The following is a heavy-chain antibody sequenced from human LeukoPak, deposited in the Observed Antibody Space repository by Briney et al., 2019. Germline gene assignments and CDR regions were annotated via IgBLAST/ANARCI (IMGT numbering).Heavy chain of an antibody. CDR1: GYTFTAYY. V-gene: IGHV1-2*02. CDR2: INTHTGDT. D-gene: IGHD2-8*01. Sequence: ASVKVSCKASGYTFTAYYMHWVRQAPGQGLEWMGWINTHTGDTNYAQKFQGRVTMTRDTSISTAYMELSTLRSGDTAVYYCARVMSGWTNGPFDYWGQGTLVTVSS. CDR3: ARVMSGWTNGPFDY. J-gene: IGHJ4*02.